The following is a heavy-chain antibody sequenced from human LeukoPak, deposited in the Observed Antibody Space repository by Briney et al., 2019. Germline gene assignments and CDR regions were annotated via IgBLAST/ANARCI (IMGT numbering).Heavy chain of an antibody. CDR3: ARDGGWGSPAD. D-gene: IGHD2-21*01. J-gene: IGHJ4*02. CDR1: GYTFTGYY. CDR2: INPSGGST. V-gene: IGHV1-46*01. Sequence: ASVKVSCKASGYTFTGYYMHCVRQAPGPRLEWMGIINPSGGSTSYAQKFQGRVTMTRDMSTSTVYMELSSLRSEDTAVYYCARDGGWGSPADWGQGTLVTVSS.